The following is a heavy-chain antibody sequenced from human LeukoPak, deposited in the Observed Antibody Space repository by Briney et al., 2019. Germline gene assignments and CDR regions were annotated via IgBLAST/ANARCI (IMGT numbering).Heavy chain of an antibody. CDR3: ARVTDYDILTGYYPGDAFDI. D-gene: IGHD3-9*01. CDR2: IYPGDSDT. J-gene: IGHJ3*02. Sequence: GESLKISCKGSGYSFTSYWIGWVRQMPGKGLEWMGIIYPGDSDTRYSPSFQGQVTISADKSISTAYLQWSSLKASDTAMYYCARVTDYDILTGYYPGDAFDIWGQGTMVTVSS. CDR1: GYSFTSYW. V-gene: IGHV5-51*01.